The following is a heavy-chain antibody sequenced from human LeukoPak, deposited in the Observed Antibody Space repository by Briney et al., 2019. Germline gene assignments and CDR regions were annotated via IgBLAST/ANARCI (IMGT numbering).Heavy chain of an antibody. D-gene: IGHD2-2*01. Sequence: QSGPSLRLSGAASGFTVSSNYMSWVRQAPGKGLEGVSYIDNSGTTIYYADSVKGRFTISRDNAKKSLYLQMNSPRAEDTAVYYCVRVPSTTSCHDYWGQGTMVTVSS. CDR1: GFTVSSNY. J-gene: IGHJ4*01. CDR2: IDNSGTTI. V-gene: IGHV3-48*04. CDR3: VRVPSTTSCHDY.